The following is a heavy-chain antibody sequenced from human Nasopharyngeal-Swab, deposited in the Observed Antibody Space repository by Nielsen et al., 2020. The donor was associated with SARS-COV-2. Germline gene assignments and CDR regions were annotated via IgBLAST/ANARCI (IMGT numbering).Heavy chain of an antibody. CDR2: IDPSDSYT. CDR1: GYSFTSYW. V-gene: IGHV5-10-1*01. D-gene: IGHD6-19*01. J-gene: IGHJ6*03. CDR3: ARRGIAVAGTAYYYYYMDV. Sequence: GESLRLSCKGSGYSFTSYWISWVRQMPGKGLEWMGRIDPSDSYTNYSPSFQGHVTISADKSISTAYLQWSSLKASDTAMYYCARRGIAVAGTAYYYYYMDVWGKGTTVTVSS.